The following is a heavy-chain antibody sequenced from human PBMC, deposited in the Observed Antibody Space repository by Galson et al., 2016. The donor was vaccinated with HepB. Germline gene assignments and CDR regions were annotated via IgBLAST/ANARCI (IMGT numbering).Heavy chain of an antibody. V-gene: IGHV3-48*04. Sequence: SLRLSCAVSGFTFSSQSMNWVRQAPEKGLEWVSYISGSGGIIFYADSVKGRFTISRDNAKNSVYLEMNSLRAEDTAVYYCARLHFDTFPSPGYWGQGTLVTVSS. CDR3: ARLHFDTFPSPGY. D-gene: IGHD3-9*01. CDR1: GFTFSSQS. J-gene: IGHJ4*02. CDR2: ISGSGGII.